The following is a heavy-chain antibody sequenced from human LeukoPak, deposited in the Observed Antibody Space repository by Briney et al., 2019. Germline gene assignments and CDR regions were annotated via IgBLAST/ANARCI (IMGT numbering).Heavy chain of an antibody. CDR1: GFTFSSYG. CDR2: IRYDGSNK. V-gene: IGHV3-30*02. J-gene: IGHJ4*02. Sequence: GGSLRLSCAASGFTFSSYGMHWVRQAPGKGLELVAFIRYDGSNKYYADSVKGRFTISRDNSKNTLYLQMNSLRAEDTAVYYCAKAAGGYSYGYDLDYWGQGTLVTVSS. D-gene: IGHD5-18*01. CDR3: AKAAGGYSYGYDLDY.